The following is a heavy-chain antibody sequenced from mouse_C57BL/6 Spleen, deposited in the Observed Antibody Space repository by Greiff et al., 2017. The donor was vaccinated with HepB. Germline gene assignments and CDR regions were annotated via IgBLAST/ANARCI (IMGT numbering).Heavy chain of an antibody. D-gene: IGHD1-1*01. V-gene: IGHV1-55*01. CDR3: ARSILYGSSSYWYFDV. Sequence: QVQLQQPGAELVKPGASVKMSCKASGYTFTSFWITWVMQRPGQGLEWIGDIYPGSGSTNYNEKFKRKATLTVDTSSSTAYMQLSSLTSEDSAVYYCARSILYGSSSYWYFDVWGTGTTFTVSS. CDR2: IYPGSGST. CDR1: GYTFTSFW. J-gene: IGHJ1*03.